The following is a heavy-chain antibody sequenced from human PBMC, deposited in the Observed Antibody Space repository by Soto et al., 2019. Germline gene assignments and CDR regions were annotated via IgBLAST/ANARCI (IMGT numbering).Heavy chain of an antibody. CDR2: MYPGKRA. D-gene: IGHD3-10*01. J-gene: IGHJ6*02. V-gene: IGHV4-4*02. Sequence: QVQLQESGPGLVKPSGTLSLTCAVSGGSVSSGNWWTWVRQSPGRGLEWIGEMYPGKRATYNPSLKGRVTISLDRSENQFSLRLTSVTAEDSAIYYCAKVPRLFDLYGSGSNAYYGLDVWGPGTTVTVSS. CDR3: AKVPRLFDLYGSGSNAYYGLDV. CDR1: GGSVSSGNW.